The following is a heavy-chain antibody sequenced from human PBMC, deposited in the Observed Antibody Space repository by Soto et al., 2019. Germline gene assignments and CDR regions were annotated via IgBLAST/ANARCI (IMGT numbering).Heavy chain of an antibody. CDR1: GFTFSSYG. D-gene: IGHD1-26*01. V-gene: IGHV3-30*03. CDR2: ISYDGSNK. CDR3: AAELLSYGLAPDY. Sequence: LRLSCAASGFTFSSYGMHWVRQAPVKGLEWVAVISYDGSNKYYADSVKGRFTISRDNSKNTLYLQMNSLRAEDTAVYYCAAELLSYGLAPDYWGQGTLVTVYS. J-gene: IGHJ4*02.